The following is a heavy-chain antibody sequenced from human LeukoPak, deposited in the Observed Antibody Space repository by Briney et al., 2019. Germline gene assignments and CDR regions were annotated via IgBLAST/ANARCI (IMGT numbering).Heavy chain of an antibody. CDR1: GGSISSYY. CDR3: ARGGIVGATTDDAFDI. D-gene: IGHD1-26*01. J-gene: IGHJ3*02. CDR2: IYYSGST. Sequence: SETLSLTCTVSGGSISSYYWSWIRQPPGKGLEWMGYIYYSGSTNYNPSLKSRVTISVDTSKNQFSLKLSSVTAADTTVYYCARGGIVGATTDDAFDIWGQGTMVTVSS. V-gene: IGHV4-59*01.